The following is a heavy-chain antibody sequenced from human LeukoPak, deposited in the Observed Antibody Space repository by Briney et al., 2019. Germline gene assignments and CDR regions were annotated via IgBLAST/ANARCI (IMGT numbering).Heavy chain of an antibody. J-gene: IGHJ4*02. Sequence: ASVKVSCKASGYTFTAYYIHWVRQAPGQGLEWMGWINPNSGGTNNAQKFQGRVTVTRDTSISTAYMELSGLISDDTAVYHCARGRAQNEDQWLLQGYWGQGTLVTISS. CDR3: ARGRAQNEDQWLLQGY. CDR2: INPNSGGT. CDR1: GYTFTAYY. V-gene: IGHV1-2*02. D-gene: IGHD5-12*01.